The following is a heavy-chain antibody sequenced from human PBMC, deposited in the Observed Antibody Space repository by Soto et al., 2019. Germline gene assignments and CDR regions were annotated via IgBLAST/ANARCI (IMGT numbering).Heavy chain of an antibody. CDR1: GGTFSSYT. D-gene: IGHD3-9*01. CDR3: ARRSSFDPSRPLDY. Sequence: ASVKVSCKASGGTFSSYTISWVQQAHGQGLEWMGRIIPILGIANYAQKFQGRVTITADKSTSTAYMELSSLRSEDTAVYYRARRSSFDPSRPLDYWGQGTLVTVSS. J-gene: IGHJ4*02. CDR2: IIPILGIA. V-gene: IGHV1-69*02.